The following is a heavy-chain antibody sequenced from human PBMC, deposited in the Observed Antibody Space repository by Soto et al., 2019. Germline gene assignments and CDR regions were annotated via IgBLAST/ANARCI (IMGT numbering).Heavy chain of an antibody. CDR2: IWYDGSNK. J-gene: IGHJ6*03. V-gene: IGHV3-33*01. CDR3: AREYCSSTSCYASYYYYMDV. Sequence: QVQLVESGGGVVQPGRSLRLSCAASGFTFSSYGMHWVRQAPGKGLEWVAVIWYDGSNKYYADSVKGRFTISRDNSKNTLYLRMNSLRAEDTAVYYCAREYCSSTSCYASYYYYMDVWGKGTTVTVSS. D-gene: IGHD2-2*01. CDR1: GFTFSSYG.